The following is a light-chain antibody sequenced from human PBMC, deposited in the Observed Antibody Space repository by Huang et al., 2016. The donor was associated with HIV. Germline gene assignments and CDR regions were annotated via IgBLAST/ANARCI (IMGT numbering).Light chain of an antibody. J-gene: IGKJ2*01. V-gene: IGKV4-1*01. CDR2: WAS. Sequence: DIEMTQSPDSLTVSLCARAIINCKSSQAVLKNSNKKIYLAWYQQRPGQPPKLLIYWASSRESGVPDRFSGSGSGTDFNLTISSLQPEDLAVYYCQQYYSPPYTFGQGTRLEI. CDR3: QQYYSPPYT. CDR1: QAVLKNSNKKIY.